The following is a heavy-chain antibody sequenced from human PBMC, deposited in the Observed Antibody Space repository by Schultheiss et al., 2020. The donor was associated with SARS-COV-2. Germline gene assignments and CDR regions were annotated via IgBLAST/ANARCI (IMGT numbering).Heavy chain of an antibody. J-gene: IGHJ3*02. CDR2: IYWDDDK. Sequence: SGPTLVKPTQTLTLTCTFSGFSLSTSGVGVGWIRQPPGKALEWLALIYWDDDKRYSPSLKSRLTITKDTSKNQVVLTMTNMDPVDTATYYCAHRGDDYYGSGTGGSHAFDIWGQGTMVTVSS. V-gene: IGHV2-5*02. CDR1: GFSLSTSGVG. D-gene: IGHD3-10*01. CDR3: AHRGDDYYGSGTGGSHAFDI.